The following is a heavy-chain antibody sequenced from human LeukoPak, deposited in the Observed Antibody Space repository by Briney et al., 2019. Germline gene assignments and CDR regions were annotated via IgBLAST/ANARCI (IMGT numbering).Heavy chain of an antibody. CDR2: IYYSGSI. V-gene: IGHV4-59*08. CDR1: GGSISNYY. Sequence: SETLSLTCTVSGGSISNYYWTWIRQPPGKGLEWIGYIYYSGSINYNPSLSSRVTISLDTSKNQFSLMLRSLTAADTAVYYCARRYTASPGERFDYWGQGTLVTVSS. D-gene: IGHD2-2*02. CDR3: ARRYTASPGERFDY. J-gene: IGHJ4*02.